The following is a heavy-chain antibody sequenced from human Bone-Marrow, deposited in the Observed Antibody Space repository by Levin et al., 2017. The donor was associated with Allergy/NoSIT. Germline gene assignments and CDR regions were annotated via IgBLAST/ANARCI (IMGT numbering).Heavy chain of an antibody. CDR1: GYRFTGFW. J-gene: IGHJ5*02. D-gene: IGHD3-3*01. CDR2: IYPDDSDT. CDR3: ARKSVWSGTS. Sequence: GGSLRLSCKASGYRFTGFWIGWVRQMPGKGLEWMGMIYPDDSDTKYSPSFEGQVSISADKAINTTYLQWSSLKASDTAMYFCARKSVWSGTSWGQGTLVTVSS. V-gene: IGHV5-51*01.